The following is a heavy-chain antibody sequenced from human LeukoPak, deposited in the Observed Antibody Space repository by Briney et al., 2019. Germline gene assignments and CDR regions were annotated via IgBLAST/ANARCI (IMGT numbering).Heavy chain of an antibody. D-gene: IGHD6-19*01. J-gene: IGHJ4*02. V-gene: IGHV3-33*06. CDR2: IWYDGSNK. CDR1: GFTFSSYG. CDR3: AKDPGYSSGWYYFDY. Sequence: GGSLRLSCAASGFTFSSYGMHWVRQAPGKGLEWVAVIWYDGSNKYYADSVKGRFTISRDNSKNTLYLQMNSLRAEDTAVYYCAKDPGYSSGWYYFDYWGQGTLVTVSS.